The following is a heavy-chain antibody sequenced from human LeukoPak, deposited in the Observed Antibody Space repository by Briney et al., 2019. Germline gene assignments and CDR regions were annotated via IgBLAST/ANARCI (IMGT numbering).Heavy chain of an antibody. V-gene: IGHV1-69*02. CDR2: IIPILGIA. D-gene: IGHD3-10*02. J-gene: IGHJ4*02. CDR3: ARLSSGSYYPNDY. CDR1: GGTFSSYT. Sequence: SVKVSCKASGGTFSSYTISWVRQAPGQGLEWMGRIIPILGIANYAQKFQGRVTITADKSTSTAYMELSSLRSEDTAVYYCARLSSGSYYPNDYWGQGTLVTVSS.